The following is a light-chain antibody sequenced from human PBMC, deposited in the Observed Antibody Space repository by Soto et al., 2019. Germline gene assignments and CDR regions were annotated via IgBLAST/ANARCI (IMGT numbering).Light chain of an antibody. Sequence: EKVMTQSPATLSVALGERATLSCRASQSVSSNLAWYQQRPGQAPRLLIYGASTRATGIPARFSGSGSGTEFTLTISSLQSEDFAVYYCQQYGSSQTFGQGTKVDI. V-gene: IGKV3-15*01. CDR1: QSVSSN. CDR3: QQYGSSQT. J-gene: IGKJ1*01. CDR2: GAS.